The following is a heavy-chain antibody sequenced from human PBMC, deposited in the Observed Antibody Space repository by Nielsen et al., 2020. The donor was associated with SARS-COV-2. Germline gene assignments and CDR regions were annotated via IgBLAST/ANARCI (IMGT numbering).Heavy chain of an antibody. CDR2: MSYDGSLK. J-gene: IGHJ6*02. Sequence: WIRQPPGKGLDWVAVMSYDGSLKFYANSVKGRFTISRDNSKNTSFLQMSSLRPEDAAVYYCARDYNGRIAAAGGVGRYYYYGMDVWGQGTTVTVSS. V-gene: IGHV3-30*03. D-gene: IGHD6-13*01. CDR3: ARDYNGRIAAAGGVGRYYYYGMDV.